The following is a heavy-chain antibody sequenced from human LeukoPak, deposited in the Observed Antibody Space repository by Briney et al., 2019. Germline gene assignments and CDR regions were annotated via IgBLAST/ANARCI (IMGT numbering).Heavy chain of an antibody. V-gene: IGHV1-18*01. D-gene: IGHD3-3*01. CDR3: ARGSYGVVKNWFDP. CDR2: IGAYNGNT. CDR1: GYTFTSYG. J-gene: IGHJ5*02. Sequence: ASVKVSCKASGYTFTSYGISWVRRAPGQGLEWMGWIGAYNGNTNYAQKLQGRVTMTTDTSTSTAYMELRSLRSDDTAVYYCARGSYGVVKNWFDPWGQGTLVTVSS.